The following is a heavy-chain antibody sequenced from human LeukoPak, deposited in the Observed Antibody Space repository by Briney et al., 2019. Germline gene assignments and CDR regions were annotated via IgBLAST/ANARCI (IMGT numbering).Heavy chain of an antibody. CDR1: GFTFDSNS. J-gene: IGHJ6*03. D-gene: IGHD3-3*01. Sequence: GGSLRLSCAASGFTFDSNSMSWVRQAPGKGLEWVGFIRSKAYGGTTEYAASVKGRFTISRDDSKSIAYLQMNSLKTEDTAVYYCTRILARYYYYYMDVWGKGTTVTVSS. CDR3: TRILARYYYYYMDV. V-gene: IGHV3-49*04. CDR2: IRSKAYGGTT.